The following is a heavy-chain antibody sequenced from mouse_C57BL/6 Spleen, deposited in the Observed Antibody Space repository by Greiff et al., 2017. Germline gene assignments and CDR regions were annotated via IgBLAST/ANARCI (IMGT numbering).Heavy chain of an antibody. CDR2: INYDGSST. D-gene: IGHD1-1*01. CDR1: GFTFSDYY. Sequence: EVQLQESEGGLVQPGSSMKLSCTASGFTFSDYYMAWVRQVPEKGLEWVANINYDGSSTYYLDSLKSRFIISRDNAQNILYLQMSSLKSEDTATYYCAGDRNYASSYGYFDVWGTGTTVTVSS. CDR3: AGDRNYASSYGYFDV. V-gene: IGHV5-16*01. J-gene: IGHJ1*03.